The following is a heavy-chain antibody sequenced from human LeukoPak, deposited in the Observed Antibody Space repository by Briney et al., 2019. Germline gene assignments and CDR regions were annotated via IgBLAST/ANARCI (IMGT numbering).Heavy chain of an antibody. CDR2: IYYSGST. V-gene: IGHV4-59*01. CDR3: ARVSGLWQQLDVSYYYGMDV. D-gene: IGHD6-13*01. Sequence: NPSETLSLTCTVSGGSISSYYWSWIRQPPGKGLEWIGYIYYSGSTNYNPSLKSRVTISVDTSKNQFSLKLSSVTAADTAVYYCARVSGLWQQLDVSYYYGMDVWGQGTTVTVSS. CDR1: GGSISSYY. J-gene: IGHJ6*02.